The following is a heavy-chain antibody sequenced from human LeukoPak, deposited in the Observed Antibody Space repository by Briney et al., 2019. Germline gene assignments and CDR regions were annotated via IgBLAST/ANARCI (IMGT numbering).Heavy chain of an antibody. Sequence: SETLSLTCTVSGGSISSYYWSWIRQPPGKGLEWIGYIYYSGSTDSNPSLKSRVTISVDTSKKQFSLKLSSVTAADTAVYYCVTYYFDSSGPKKNYWGQGTLVTVSS. V-gene: IGHV4-59*12. D-gene: IGHD3-22*01. CDR1: GGSISSYY. CDR2: IYYSGST. J-gene: IGHJ4*02. CDR3: VTYYFDSSGPKKNY.